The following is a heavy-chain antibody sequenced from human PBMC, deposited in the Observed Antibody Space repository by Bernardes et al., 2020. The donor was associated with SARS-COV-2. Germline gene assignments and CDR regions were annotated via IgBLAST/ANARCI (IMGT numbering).Heavy chain of an antibody. Sequence: ASVKVSCKASGYTLTSYGISWLRQAPGQGLEWMGWISAYNGNTNYAQKLQGRVTMTTDTSTSTAYMELRSLRSDDTAMYYCARVVQNSSNVWNWYFDLWGRGTLVSVSS. CDR2: ISAYNGNT. V-gene: IGHV1-18*01. J-gene: IGHJ2*01. D-gene: IGHD5-18*01. CDR3: ARVVQNSSNVWNWYFDL. CDR1: GYTLTSYG.